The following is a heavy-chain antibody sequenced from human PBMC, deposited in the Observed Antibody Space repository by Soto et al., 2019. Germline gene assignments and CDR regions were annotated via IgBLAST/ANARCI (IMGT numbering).Heavy chain of an antibody. CDR3: ARMNTMTYYFDY. CDR1: GGSVSSGSYY. Sequence: PSETLSLTCTVSGGSVSSGSYYWSWIRQPPGKGLEWIGYIYYSGSTNYNPSLKSRVTISVDTSKNQFSLKLSSVTAADTAVYYCARMNTMTYYFDYWGQGTLVTVSS. CDR2: IYYSGST. D-gene: IGHD3-3*01. J-gene: IGHJ4*02. V-gene: IGHV4-61*01.